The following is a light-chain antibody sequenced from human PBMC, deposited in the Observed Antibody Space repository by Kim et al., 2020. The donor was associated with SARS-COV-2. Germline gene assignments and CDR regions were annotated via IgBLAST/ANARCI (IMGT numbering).Light chain of an antibody. CDR3: QQGYSSPQIT. CDR2: AAS. CDR1: QSISSH. J-gene: IGKJ5*01. Sequence: SVGDRVIITCRTSQSISSHLNWYQQKPGKAPKLLIFAASSLQSGVPSRFSGSGSGTDFTLTITTLQPEDFATYHCQQGYSSPQITFGQGTRLEIK. V-gene: IGKV1-39*01.